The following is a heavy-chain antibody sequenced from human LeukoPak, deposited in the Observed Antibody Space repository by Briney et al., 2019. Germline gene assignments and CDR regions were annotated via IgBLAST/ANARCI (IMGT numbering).Heavy chain of an antibody. J-gene: IGHJ5*02. CDR2: IIPIFGTA. CDR1: GGTFTSYA. Sequence: SVKVSCKASGGTFTSYAISWVRQAPGQGLEWMGRIIPIFGTANYAQKFQGRVTITTDESTSTAYMELSSLRSEDTAVYYCARELGTMIVVVITQVGWFDPWGQGTLVTVSS. CDR3: ARELGTMIVVVITQVGWFDP. D-gene: IGHD3-22*01. V-gene: IGHV1-69*05.